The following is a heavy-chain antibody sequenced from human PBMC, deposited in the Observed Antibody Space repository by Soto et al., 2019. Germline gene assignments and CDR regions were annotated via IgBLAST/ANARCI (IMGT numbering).Heavy chain of an antibody. D-gene: IGHD6-6*01. Sequence: GGSLRLSCAASGFTFSSSWLHWVRQAPGKGLVWVSRINSDESSTTYADSVKGRFTISRDNDKNTLYLQMNSLRAEDTAVYSCAREYSSSRYFDYWGQGTLVTVSS. J-gene: IGHJ4*02. CDR2: INSDESST. CDR3: AREYSSSRYFDY. CDR1: GFTFSSSW. V-gene: IGHV3-74*01.